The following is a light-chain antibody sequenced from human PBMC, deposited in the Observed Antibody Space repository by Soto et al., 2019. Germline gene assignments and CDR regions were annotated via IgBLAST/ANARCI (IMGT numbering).Light chain of an antibody. CDR1: QSLLYSDGNTY. CDR3: LQGTRRPLT. CDR2: KVS. Sequence: DVVMTQSPLSLAVTLRPPASISCRSSQSLLYSDGNTYLTWFQQRPGQSPRRLIYKVSNRDSGVPDRFSGSGSGTDFTLKIRRVEADYVGVEYGLQGTRRPLTFGGGTKVEIK. V-gene: IGKV2-30*01. J-gene: IGKJ4*02.